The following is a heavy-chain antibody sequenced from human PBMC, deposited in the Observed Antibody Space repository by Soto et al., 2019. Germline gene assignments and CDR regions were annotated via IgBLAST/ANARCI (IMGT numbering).Heavy chain of an antibody. Sequence: PSETLSLTCTVSGGSISSSSYYWGWIRQPPGKGLEWIGNIYYSGNTYYNPSLKSRVTISVDTSENQFSLKLSSVTAADTAAYYCSGCRVGTTSFAFDFWGQRTMVPVAS. CDR3: SGCRVGTTSFAFDF. D-gene: IGHD2-2*01. CDR2: IYYSGNT. V-gene: IGHV4-39*01. J-gene: IGHJ3*01. CDR1: GGSISSSSYY.